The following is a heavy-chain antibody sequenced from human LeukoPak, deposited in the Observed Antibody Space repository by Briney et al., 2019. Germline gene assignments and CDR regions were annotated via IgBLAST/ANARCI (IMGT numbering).Heavy chain of an antibody. V-gene: IGHV3-74*01. CDR3: AKVRDSNPYFDY. CDR2: INNDGSII. D-gene: IGHD4-11*01. CDR1: GFTFSAYW. J-gene: IGHJ4*02. Sequence: PGGSLRLSCAASGFTFSAYWMHWVRQAPGKGLVWVSHINNDGSIINYADSVKGRFTISRDNSENTLYLQMNSLRAEDTAIYYCAKVRDSNPYFDYWGQGTLVTVSS.